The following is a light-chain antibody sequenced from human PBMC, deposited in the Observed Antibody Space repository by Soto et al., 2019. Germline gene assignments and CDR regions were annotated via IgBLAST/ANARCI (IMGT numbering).Light chain of an antibody. CDR2: VAA. Sequence: DIQMTQSPSSLSASVGDRVTIACRASQSISTSLNWYQQKQGKAPKLLIYVAASLQSGVPSRFSGSGSGTDFALTISSLQPEDFATYSCQQSYSTPYTFGQGTKLEIK. CDR1: QSISTS. V-gene: IGKV1-39*01. CDR3: QQSYSTPYT. J-gene: IGKJ2*01.